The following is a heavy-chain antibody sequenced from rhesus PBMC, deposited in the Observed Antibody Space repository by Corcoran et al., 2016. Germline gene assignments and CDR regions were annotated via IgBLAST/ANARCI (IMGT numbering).Heavy chain of an antibody. CDR1: GGSISSHH. CDR2: IFGGRGTN. V-gene: IGHV4-173*01. D-gene: IGHD2-21*01. Sequence: QLQLQESGPGLVKSSETLSLTCAVSGGSISSHHWIWIRQPPGKGLEWIGRIFGGRGTNEYKPSRKSRVTFSTDTSKNQFALKVSSVTAADTAVYYGARGCAGSGCPLVSSDYWGQGVLVTVSS. CDR3: ARGCAGSGCPLVSSDY. J-gene: IGHJ4*01.